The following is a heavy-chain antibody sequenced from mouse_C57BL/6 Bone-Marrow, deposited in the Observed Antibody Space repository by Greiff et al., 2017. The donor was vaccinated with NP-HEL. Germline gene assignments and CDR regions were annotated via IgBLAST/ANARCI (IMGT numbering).Heavy chain of an antibody. V-gene: IGHV14-2*01. CDR1: GFNIKDYY. D-gene: IGHD1-1*01. CDR2: IDPEDGET. Sequence: EVQLQQSGAELVKPGASVKLSCTASGFNIKDYYMHWVKQRTEQGLEWIGRIDPEDGETKYAPKFQGKATITADTSSNTAYLQLSSLTSEDTAVYYCEPLTTVVAKEGRYFDVWGTGTTVTVSS. J-gene: IGHJ1*03. CDR3: EPLTTVVAKEGRYFDV.